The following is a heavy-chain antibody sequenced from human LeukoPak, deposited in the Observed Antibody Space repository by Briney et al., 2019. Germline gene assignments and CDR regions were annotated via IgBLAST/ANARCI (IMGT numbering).Heavy chain of an antibody. CDR3: ARGGGRLEYDFWSGYQDDAFDI. Sequence: PGGSLRLSCAASGFTFSSYSMNWVRQAPGKGLEWVSYISSSSSTIYYADSVKGRFTISRDNAKNSLYPQMNSLRAEDTAVYYCARGGGRLEYDFWSGYQDDAFDIWGQGTMATVSS. D-gene: IGHD3-3*01. J-gene: IGHJ3*02. V-gene: IGHV3-48*01. CDR2: ISSSSSTI. CDR1: GFTFSSYS.